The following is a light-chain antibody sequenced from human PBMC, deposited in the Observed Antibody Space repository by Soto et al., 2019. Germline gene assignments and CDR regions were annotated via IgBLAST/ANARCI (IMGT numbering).Light chain of an antibody. V-gene: IGKV3-15*01. Sequence: EIVLTQSPGTLSLSPGEGATLSCKASQSVSSSYLAWYQQKPGQAPRLLIYGASTRATGIPARFSGSGSGTEFTLTISSLQSEDFAVYYCQQYNNWPQTFGQGTKVDI. CDR1: QSVSSSY. J-gene: IGKJ1*01. CDR2: GAS. CDR3: QQYNNWPQT.